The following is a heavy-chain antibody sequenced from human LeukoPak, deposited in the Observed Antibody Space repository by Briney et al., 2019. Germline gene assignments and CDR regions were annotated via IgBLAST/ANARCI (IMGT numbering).Heavy chain of an antibody. CDR2: ISSSSSYI. V-gene: IGHV3-21*01. CDR1: GFTFSSYS. Sequence: PGGSLRLSCAASGFTFSSYSMNWVRQAPGKGLEWVSSISSSSSYIYYADSVKGRFTISRDNAKNSLCLQMNSLRAEDTAVYYCARLVGQAAMYYFDYWGQGTLVTVSS. CDR3: ARLVGQAAMYYFDY. J-gene: IGHJ4*02. D-gene: IGHD5-18*01.